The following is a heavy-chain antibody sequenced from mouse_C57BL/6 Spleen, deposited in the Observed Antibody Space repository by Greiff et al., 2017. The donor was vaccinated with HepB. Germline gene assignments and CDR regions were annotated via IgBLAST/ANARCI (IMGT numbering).Heavy chain of an antibody. CDR2: ISDGGSYT. CDR1: GFTFSSYA. Sequence: EVHLVESGGGLVKPGGSLKLSCAASGFTFSSYAMSWVRQTPEKRLEWVATISDGGSYTYYPDNVKGRFTISRDNAKNNLYLQMSHLKSEDTAMYYCARRAPSTVVAPYYAMDYWGQGTSVTVSS. J-gene: IGHJ4*01. D-gene: IGHD1-1*01. CDR3: ARRAPSTVVAPYYAMDY. V-gene: IGHV5-4*01.